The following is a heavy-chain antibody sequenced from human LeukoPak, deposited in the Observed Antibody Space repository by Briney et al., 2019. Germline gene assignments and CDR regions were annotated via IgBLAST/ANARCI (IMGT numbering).Heavy chain of an antibody. Sequence: ASVKVSCKASGYTFTSYGISWVRQAPGQGLEWMGWISAYNGNTNYAQKLQGRVTMTTDTSTSTAYMELRSLRSDDTAVYYCARDRQMVRGVIYYGMDVWGQGTTVTVSS. V-gene: IGHV1-18*01. D-gene: IGHD3-10*01. CDR2: ISAYNGNT. CDR1: GYTFTSYG. CDR3: ARDRQMVRGVIYYGMDV. J-gene: IGHJ6*02.